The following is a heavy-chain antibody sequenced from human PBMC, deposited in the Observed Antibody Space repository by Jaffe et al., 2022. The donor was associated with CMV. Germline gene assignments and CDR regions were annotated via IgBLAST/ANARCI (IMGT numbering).Heavy chain of an antibody. CDR2: ISGSGGST. CDR1: GFTFSSYA. V-gene: IGHV3-23*04. J-gene: IGHJ4*02. CDR3: AKVMGSGNSYNDPQMDLDY. Sequence: EVQLVESGGGLVQPGGSLRLSCAASGFTFSSYAMNWVRQAPGKGLEWVSGISGSGGSTFYADSVKGRFTISRDNSKNTLYLHMNSLRVEDTAVYYCAKVMGSGNSYNDPQMDLDYWGQGTLVTVSS. D-gene: IGHD3-10*01.